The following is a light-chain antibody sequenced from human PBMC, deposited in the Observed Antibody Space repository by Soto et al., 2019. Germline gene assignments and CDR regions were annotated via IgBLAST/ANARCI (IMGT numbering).Light chain of an antibody. J-gene: IGKJ3*01. V-gene: IGKV3-20*01. CDR1: QNIYINS. CDR2: GGS. Sequence: EIVLTQSPDTLSLSPGERATLSCRASQNIYINSLAWYQQRPGQAPRLLIYGGSTRATAVPDRFSGSWAGTDLALTISRLEPEDFAVYYCQQYGAPPLTFGPGTKVD. CDR3: QQYGAPPLT.